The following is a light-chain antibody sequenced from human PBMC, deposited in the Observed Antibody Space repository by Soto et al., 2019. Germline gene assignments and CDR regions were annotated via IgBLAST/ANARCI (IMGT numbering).Light chain of an antibody. CDR3: CSYAGSSTFV. V-gene: IGLV2-23*01. CDR1: SSEVGSYNL. CDR2: EGS. Sequence: QSALTQPASVSGSPGQSITISCTGTSSEVGSYNLVSWYQQHPGKAPKVMIYEGSKRPSGVSNRFSGSKSGNTASLTISGLQAEDEADYYCCSYAGSSTFVFGTGTKVTVL. J-gene: IGLJ1*01.